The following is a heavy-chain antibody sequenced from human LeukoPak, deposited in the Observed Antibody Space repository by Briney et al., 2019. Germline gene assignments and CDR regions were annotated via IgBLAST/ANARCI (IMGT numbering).Heavy chain of an antibody. J-gene: IGHJ4*02. CDR2: IYYSGST. D-gene: IGHD6-13*01. CDR3: ARGSSYPFDY. V-gene: IGHV4-59*12. CDR1: GGSISSYY. Sequence: SETLSLTCTVSGGSISSYYWSWIRQPPGKGLEWIGYIYYSGSTNYNPSLKSRVTISVDTSKNQFSLKLSSVTAADTAVYYCARGSSYPFDYWGQGTLVTVSS.